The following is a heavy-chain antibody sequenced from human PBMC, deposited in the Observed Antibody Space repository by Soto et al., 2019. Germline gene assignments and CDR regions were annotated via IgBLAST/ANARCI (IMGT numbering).Heavy chain of an antibody. V-gene: IGHV4-59*01. D-gene: IGHD2-21*02. CDR2: VFYTGRA. J-gene: IGHJ6*02. CDR3: ARDGDGRTNKNHYYYKGMDV. CDR1: GGSLGSYY. Sequence: SETLSLTCTVSGGSLGSYYWSWIRQPPGKGLEWIGYVFYTGRANYNASLKSRVSIPLDTSNYQFSLKLSSVTAADTAVYYCARDGDGRTNKNHYYYKGMDVWGPGTTVTVSS.